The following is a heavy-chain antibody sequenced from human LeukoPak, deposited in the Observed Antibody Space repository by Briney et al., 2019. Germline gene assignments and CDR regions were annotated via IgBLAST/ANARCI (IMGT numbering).Heavy chain of an antibody. V-gene: IGHV4-61*02. CDR2: IYTSGST. D-gene: IGHD6-13*01. J-gene: IGHJ4*02. Sequence: SETLSLTCTVSGGSISSGPYYWSWIRQPAGKGLEWIGRIYTSGSTNYNPSLKSRVTISVDTSKNQFSLKLSSVTAADTAVYYCAREGGGIAAAGRDYWGQGTLVTVSS. CDR3: AREGGGIAAAGRDY. CDR1: GGSISSGPYY.